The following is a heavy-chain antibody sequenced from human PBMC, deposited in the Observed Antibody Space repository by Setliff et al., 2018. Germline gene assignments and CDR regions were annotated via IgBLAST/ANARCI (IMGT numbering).Heavy chain of an antibody. V-gene: IGHV7-4-1*02. CDR1: GYTFTDYP. D-gene: IGHD3-10*01. J-gene: IGHJ6*03. Sequence: ASVKVSCKASGYTFTDYPITWVRQAPGQGLEWMGWIHTMSGESTFAQGFTGRFVFSLDASVSTAYLQINSLEAEDTAIYYCARGSRFGTIVYKGDYYMDVWGKGTTVTVSS. CDR3: ARGSRFGTIVYKGDYYMDV. CDR2: IHTMSGES.